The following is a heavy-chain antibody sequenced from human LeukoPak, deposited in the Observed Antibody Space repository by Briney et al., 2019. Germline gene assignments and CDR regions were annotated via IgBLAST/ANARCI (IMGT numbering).Heavy chain of an antibody. Sequence: GASVKVSCKVSGYTLTELSMHWARQAPGKGLEWMGGFDPEDGETIYAQKFQGRVTMTEDTSTDTAYMELSSLRSEDTAVYYCATAVDTAMVKVYYYYYGMDVWGQGTTVTVSS. CDR3: ATAVDTAMVKVYYYYYGMDV. J-gene: IGHJ6*02. D-gene: IGHD5-18*01. CDR1: GYTLTELS. V-gene: IGHV1-24*01. CDR2: FDPEDGET.